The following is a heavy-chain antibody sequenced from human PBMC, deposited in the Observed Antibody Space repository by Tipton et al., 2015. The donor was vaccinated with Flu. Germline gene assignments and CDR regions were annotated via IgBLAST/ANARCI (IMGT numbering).Heavy chain of an antibody. D-gene: IGHD6-13*01. CDR2: ISPSGDSA. Sequence: SLRLSCAASGFTFTTYVMNWVRQAPGKGLEWVSAISPSGDSAYYADSVKGRFTISRDSSMNTLALQMNNLRAEDTAVYYCAKSGYTSSWYLNFEYWGQGTLVTVSA. J-gene: IGHJ4*02. V-gene: IGHV3-23*01. CDR3: AKSGYTSSWYLNFEY. CDR1: GFTFTTYV.